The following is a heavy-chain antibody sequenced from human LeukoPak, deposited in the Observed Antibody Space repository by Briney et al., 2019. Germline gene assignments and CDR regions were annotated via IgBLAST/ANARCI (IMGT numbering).Heavy chain of an antibody. Sequence: PSETLFLTCTVSGGFISSYYWSWIRQPPGKGLEWIGYIYYSGYTNYNPSLKSRVTISVDTSKNQFSLKMRSVTAADTAVYYCARTTMVRGTYYMDVWGKGTTVTISS. CDR1: GGFISSYY. CDR3: ARTTMVRGTYYMDV. J-gene: IGHJ6*03. CDR2: IYYSGYT. V-gene: IGHV4-59*12. D-gene: IGHD3-10*01.